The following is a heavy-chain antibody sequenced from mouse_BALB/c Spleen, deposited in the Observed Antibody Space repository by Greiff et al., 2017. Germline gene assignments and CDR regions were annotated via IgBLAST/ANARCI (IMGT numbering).Heavy chain of an antibody. V-gene: IGHV1S34*01. D-gene: IGHD1-1*01. CDR3: ARSPTTVYAMDY. J-gene: IGHJ4*01. CDR1: GYSFTGYY. Sequence: LVKTGASVMISCKASGYSFTGYYMHWVKQSHGKSLEWIGYISCYNGATSYNQKFKGKATFTVDTSSSTAYMQFNSLTSEDSAVYYCARSPTTVYAMDYWGQGTSVTVSS. CDR2: ISCYNGAT.